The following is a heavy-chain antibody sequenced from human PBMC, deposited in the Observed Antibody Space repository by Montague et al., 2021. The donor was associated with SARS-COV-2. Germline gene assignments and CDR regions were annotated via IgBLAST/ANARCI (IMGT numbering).Heavy chain of an antibody. CDR3: ARGRGPETGYHFDY. Sequence: SLRLSCAASGFTFSHYAMNWVRQAPGKGLEWVAFVSYDGDNKFYAESVKGRFSISRDKAKNTLNPEVHSLRPDDTAVYYCARGRGPETGYHFDYWGQGTLVTVSS. CDR2: VSYDGDNK. CDR1: GFTFSHYA. V-gene: IGHV3-30-3*01. D-gene: IGHD3-9*01. J-gene: IGHJ4*02.